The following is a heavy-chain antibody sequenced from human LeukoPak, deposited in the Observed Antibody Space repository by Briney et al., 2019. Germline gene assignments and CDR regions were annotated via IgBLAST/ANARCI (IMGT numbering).Heavy chain of an antibody. V-gene: IGHV1-8*02. Sequence: GASVKVSCKASGGTFSSYAISWVRQAPGQRPEWMGWMSPNSGDTGYAQKFQDRVTMTRNTSISTAYMELSSLRSDDTAVYYCARGPPNWGYDYWGPRTLVTVSS. J-gene: IGHJ4*02. CDR3: ARGPPNWGYDY. D-gene: IGHD7-27*01. CDR1: GGTFSSYA. CDR2: MSPNSGDT.